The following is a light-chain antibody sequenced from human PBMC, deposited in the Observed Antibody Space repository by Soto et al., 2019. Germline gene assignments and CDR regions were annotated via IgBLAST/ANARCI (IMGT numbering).Light chain of an antibody. V-gene: IGKV1-27*01. J-gene: IGKJ4*01. CDR1: QGISNY. Sequence: DIQMTKSPSSLSASIGDRVTITCRASQGISNYLAWYQQQPGKVPTLLIYAASTLQSGVPSRFNGSRAGTEFTLTISSLQPEDVATYYCLKYNTAPLTCGGGTKVEIK. CDR3: LKYNTAPLT. CDR2: AAS.